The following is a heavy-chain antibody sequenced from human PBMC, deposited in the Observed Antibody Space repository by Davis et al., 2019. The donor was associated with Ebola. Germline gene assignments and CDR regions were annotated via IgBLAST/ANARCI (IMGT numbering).Heavy chain of an antibody. V-gene: IGHV3-30*19. Sequence: PGGSLRLSCAASGFTFSSYGMHWVRQAPGKGLEWVAVIWYDGSNKYYADSVKGRFTISRDNSKNTLYLQMNSLRAEDTAVYYCARDTGYCSSTSCSAPGYWGQGTLVTVSS. CDR3: ARDTGYCSSTSCSAPGY. CDR1: GFTFSSYG. D-gene: IGHD2-2*01. CDR2: IWYDGSNK. J-gene: IGHJ4*02.